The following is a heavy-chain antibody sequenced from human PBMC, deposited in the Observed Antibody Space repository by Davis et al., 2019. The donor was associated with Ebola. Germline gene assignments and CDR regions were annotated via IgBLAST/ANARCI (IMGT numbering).Heavy chain of an antibody. CDR1: GGSFTDYF. V-gene: IGHV4-34*01. CDR2: ISQGGVT. D-gene: IGHD2-21*02. CDR3: ARTAMTSISDLGLGYNYFDP. Sequence: MPSETLSLTCAVYGGSFTDYFWSWIRQPPGKGMEWIGQISQGGVTNYNPSPKSRVTISMDTSKNHFYLRLDSVTAADTAVFYCARTAMTSISDLGLGYNYFDPWGQGTLVTVST. J-gene: IGHJ5*02.